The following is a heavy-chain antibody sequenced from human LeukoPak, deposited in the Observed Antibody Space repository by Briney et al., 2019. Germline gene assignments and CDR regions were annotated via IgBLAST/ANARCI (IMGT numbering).Heavy chain of an antibody. CDR1: GFTFTSHA. CDR2: ISGGGDGT. J-gene: IGHJ4*02. D-gene: IGHD3-22*01. CDR3: AKGGLKYYYDSSGYYKEKTFDY. V-gene: IGHV3-23*01. Sequence: GGSLRLSCAASGFTFTSHAMSWVRQAPGKGLEWVSAISGGGDGTYYADSVKGRFTISRDNSKNTLYLQMNSLRAEDTAVYYCAKGGLKYYYDSSGYYKEKTFDYWGQGTLVTVSS.